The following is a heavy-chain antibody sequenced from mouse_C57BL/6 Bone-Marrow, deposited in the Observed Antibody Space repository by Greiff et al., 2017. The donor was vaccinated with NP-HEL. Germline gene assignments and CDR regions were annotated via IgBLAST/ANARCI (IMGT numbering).Heavy chain of an antibody. J-gene: IGHJ2*01. Sequence: DVQLQESGGGLVQPKGSLKLSCAASGFSFNTYAMNWVRQAPGKGLEWVARIRSKSNNYATYYADSVKDRFTISRDDSESMLYLQMNNLKTEDTAMYYCVDYPGYFDYWGQGTTLTVSS. V-gene: IGHV10-1*01. CDR2: IRSKSNNYAT. CDR1: GFSFNTYA. CDR3: VDYPGYFDY. D-gene: IGHD2-4*01.